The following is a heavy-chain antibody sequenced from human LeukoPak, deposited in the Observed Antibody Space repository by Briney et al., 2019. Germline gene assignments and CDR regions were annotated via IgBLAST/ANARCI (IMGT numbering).Heavy chain of an antibody. CDR2: ISYDGSNK. D-gene: IGHD5-18*01. Sequence: GGSLRLSCAASGFTFSSYAMHWVRQAPGKALEWVAVISYDGSNKYYADSVKGRFTISRDNSKNTLYLQMNSLRAEDTAVYFCASGKYRYGDNWFDPWGQGTLVTVSS. V-gene: IGHV3-30*04. J-gene: IGHJ5*02. CDR1: GFTFSSYA. CDR3: ASGKYRYGDNWFDP.